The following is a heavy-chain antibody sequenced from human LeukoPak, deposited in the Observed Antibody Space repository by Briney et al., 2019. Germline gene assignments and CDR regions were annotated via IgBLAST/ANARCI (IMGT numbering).Heavy chain of an antibody. D-gene: IGHD3-22*01. Sequence: SETLSLTCAVSGGSISSGGYSWSWIRQPPGKGLEWIGYIYHSGSTYYNPSLKSRVTISVDRSKNQFSLKLSSVTAADTAVYYCARDEYYYDSSGYYRRRGAFDIWGQGTMVTASS. J-gene: IGHJ3*02. V-gene: IGHV4-30-2*01. CDR3: ARDEYYYDSSGYYRRRGAFDI. CDR1: GGSISSGGYS. CDR2: IYHSGST.